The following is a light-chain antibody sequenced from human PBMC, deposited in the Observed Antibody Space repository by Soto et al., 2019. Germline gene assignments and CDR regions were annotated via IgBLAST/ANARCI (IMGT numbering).Light chain of an antibody. CDR3: QQRHNWPLT. CDR1: ESVSND. J-gene: IGKJ4*01. CDR2: DAS. Sequence: EIVLTQSPGTLSLSRGERTTLSCRASESVSNDLAWYQQKPGQSPRLLIYDASNRAAGIPARFSGSGSGTDFTLTISGLEPEDFAVYYCQQRHNWPLTFGGGTKVDIK. V-gene: IGKV3-11*01.